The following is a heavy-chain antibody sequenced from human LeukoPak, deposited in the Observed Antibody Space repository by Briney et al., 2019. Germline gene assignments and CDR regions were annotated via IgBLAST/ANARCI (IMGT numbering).Heavy chain of an antibody. V-gene: IGHV4-39*02. Sequence: SETLSLTCTVSGVSIGSISYYWGWIRQPPGKWLDWIGSIYDSGSTYYHPSLNSRVTISVDNSKNNFSLKLSSVTAAATAVYYCATIAAAGKLHDYWGQGTLVTVSS. CDR3: ATIAAAGKLHDY. J-gene: IGHJ4*02. CDR1: GVSIGSISYY. D-gene: IGHD6-13*01. CDR2: IYDSGST.